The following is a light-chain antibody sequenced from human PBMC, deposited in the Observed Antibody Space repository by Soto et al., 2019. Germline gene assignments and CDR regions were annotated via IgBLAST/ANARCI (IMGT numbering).Light chain of an antibody. J-gene: IGKJ4*01. CDR3: QQLNSYPLT. V-gene: IGKV1-9*01. CDR1: QGISSY. Sequence: IQLTQSPSSLSASVGDRVTITCRASQGISSYLAWYQQKPGKAPKLLIYNAFTLQDGVPSRFSGSGSRTDFTLTITSLQPEDFATYHCQQLNSYPLTFGGGTKVEMK. CDR2: NAF.